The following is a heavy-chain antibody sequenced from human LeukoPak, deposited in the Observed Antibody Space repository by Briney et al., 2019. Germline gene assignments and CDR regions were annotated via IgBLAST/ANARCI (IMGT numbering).Heavy chain of an antibody. V-gene: IGHV1-2*02. J-gene: IGHJ6*02. Sequence: GASVKVSCKASGYSFTYFFIHWVGQAPGQGLEWMGWINPNSGATNYAREFQGRVTMTMDTSIPTASMELSRLTSDDTAVYYCAAIVGSTSYYYYGMDVWGQGTTVTVSS. CDR2: INPNSGAT. CDR3: AAIVGSTSYYYYGMDV. CDR1: GYSFTYFF. D-gene: IGHD1-26*01.